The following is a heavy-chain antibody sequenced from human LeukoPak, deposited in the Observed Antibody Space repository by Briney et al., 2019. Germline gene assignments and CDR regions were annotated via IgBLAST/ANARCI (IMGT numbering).Heavy chain of an antibody. J-gene: IGHJ3*02. V-gene: IGHV1-2*02. D-gene: IGHD3-16*02. CDR3: AAGSLFWASYHGFRGLLPSSDAFDI. CDR1: GYTFTGYY. Sequence: GASVKVSCKASGYTFTGYYMHWVRQAPGQGLEWMGWINPNSGGTNYAQKFQERVTITRDMSTSTAYMELSSLRSEDTAVYYCAAGSLFWASYHGFRGLLPSSDAFDIWGQGTMVTVSS. CDR2: INPNSGGT.